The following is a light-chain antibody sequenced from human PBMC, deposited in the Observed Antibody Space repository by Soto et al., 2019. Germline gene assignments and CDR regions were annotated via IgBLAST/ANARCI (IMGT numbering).Light chain of an antibody. V-gene: IGLV2-14*01. J-gene: IGLJ1*01. CDR3: TSYTSASTYV. CDR2: NVS. CDR1: SSDVGGHDS. Sequence: QSALTQPASVSGSPGQSIAISCTGTSSDVGGHDSVSWYQQHPGKAPKLMIYNVSNRPSGVSNRFSGSKSGNTASLTISGLLAEDEADYFCTSYTSASTYVFGAGTKLIVL.